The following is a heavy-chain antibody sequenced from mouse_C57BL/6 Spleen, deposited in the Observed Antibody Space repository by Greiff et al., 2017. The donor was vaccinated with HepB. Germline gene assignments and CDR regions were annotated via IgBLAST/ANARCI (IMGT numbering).Heavy chain of an antibody. CDR1: GFTFSSYA. D-gene: IGHD1-1*01. CDR3: ARFYGSSYDYFDY. Sequence: EVQLVESGGGLVKPGGSLKLSCAASGFTFSSYAMYWVRQTPEKRLEWVATISDGGSYTYYTDNVKGRYTISRDNAKNNLYLQMSHLKSEDTAMYYCARFYGSSYDYFDYWGQGTTLTVSS. CDR2: ISDGGSYT. V-gene: IGHV5-4*01. J-gene: IGHJ2*01.